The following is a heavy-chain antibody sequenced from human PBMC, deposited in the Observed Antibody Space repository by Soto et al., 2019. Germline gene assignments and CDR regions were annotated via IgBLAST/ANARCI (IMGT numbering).Heavy chain of an antibody. J-gene: IGHJ4*02. Sequence: SETLSLTCTVSGGSISSSSYYWGWIRQPPGKGLEWIGSIYYSGSTYYNPSLKSRVTISVDTSKNQFSLKLSSVTAADTAVYYCARHNYDILTNYRKYYFDYWGQGALVTVSS. CDR1: GGSISSSSYY. V-gene: IGHV4-39*01. CDR3: ARHNYDILTNYRKYYFDY. D-gene: IGHD3-9*01. CDR2: IYYSGST.